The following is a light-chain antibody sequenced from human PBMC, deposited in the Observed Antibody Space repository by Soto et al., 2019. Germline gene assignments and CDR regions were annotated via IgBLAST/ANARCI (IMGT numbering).Light chain of an antibody. J-gene: IGLJ2*01. CDR3: SSYTSSSTVV. CDR2: DVS. V-gene: IGLV2-14*01. CDR1: SSDVGGYNY. Sequence: QSALTLPASVSGSPGQSITISCTGTSSDVGGYNYVSWYQQHPGKAPKLMIYDVSNRPSGVSNRFSGSKSGNTASLTISGLQAKDEADYYCSSYTSSSTVVFGVGTKRTVL.